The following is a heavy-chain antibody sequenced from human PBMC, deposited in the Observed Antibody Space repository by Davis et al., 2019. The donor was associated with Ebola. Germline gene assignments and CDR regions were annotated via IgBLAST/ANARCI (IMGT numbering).Heavy chain of an antibody. V-gene: IGHV3-30-3*01. Sequence: GGSLRLSCAASGFTFSSYAMHWVRRAPGKGLEWVAVISYDGSNKYYADSVKGRFTISRDNSKNTLYLQMNSLRAEDTAVYYCIGSWRWGQGTLVTVSS. CDR1: GFTFSSYA. J-gene: IGHJ4*02. D-gene: IGHD3-16*01. CDR3: IGSWR. CDR2: ISYDGSNK.